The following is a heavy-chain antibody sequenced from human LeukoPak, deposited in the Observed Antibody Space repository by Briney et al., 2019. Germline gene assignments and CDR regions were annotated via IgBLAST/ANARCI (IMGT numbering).Heavy chain of an antibody. D-gene: IGHD6-19*01. CDR3: ARDLSAAFDF. Sequence: PGGSLRLSCAASGFTFSSNWMHWVRQAPGKGLVWVSRIKGDGSSTSYADSVKGRFSISRDDSKNTLFLDMSNLRVEDTALYYCARDLSAAFDFWGQGVLVTVSS. CDR1: GFTFSSNW. CDR2: IKGDGSST. J-gene: IGHJ4*02. V-gene: IGHV3-74*01.